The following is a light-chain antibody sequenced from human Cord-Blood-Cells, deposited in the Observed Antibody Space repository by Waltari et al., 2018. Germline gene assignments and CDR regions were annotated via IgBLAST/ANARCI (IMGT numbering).Light chain of an antibody. CDR1: QSISSY. CDR2: AAS. J-gene: IGKJ4*01. V-gene: IGKV1-39*01. CDR3: QQSYSTPLT. Sequence: DIQMTQSPSSLSASVGDRVTITCRESQSISSYLNWYQQKPGKAPKILIYAASSLQSGVPSRFSGSGFGTDFTLTISSLQPEDFATYYCQQSYSTPLTFGGGTKVEIK.